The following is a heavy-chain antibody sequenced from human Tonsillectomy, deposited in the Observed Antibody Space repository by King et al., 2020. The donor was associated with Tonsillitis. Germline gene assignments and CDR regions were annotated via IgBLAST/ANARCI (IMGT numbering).Heavy chain of an antibody. Sequence: VQLVESGGGLAQPGGSLRLSCEVSGITFMRYAMMWVRQAPGKGLEWVSGIGGRGGEIWYAESVKGRFTISRDNSKNTLYLQMNSLRVEDTALYYCAKDPNGDYVGAFEIWGQGTKVTVSA. J-gene: IGHJ3*02. CDR3: AKDPNGDYVGAFEI. V-gene: IGHV3-23*04. D-gene: IGHD4-17*01. CDR1: GITFMRYA. CDR2: IGGRGGEI.